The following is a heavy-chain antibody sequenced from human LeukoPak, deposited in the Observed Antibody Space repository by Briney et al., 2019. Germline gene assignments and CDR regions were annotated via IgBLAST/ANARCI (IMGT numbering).Heavy chain of an antibody. CDR1: GFTFTSYS. V-gene: IGHV3-23*01. D-gene: IGHD3-9*01. CDR3: VKTMTGYFSDGFDI. J-gene: IGHJ3*02. CDR2: ISGGGGDT. Sequence: PGGSLRLSCAASGFTFTSYSMIWVRQAPGKGLEWVSNISGGGGDTYYGDSVKGRFTISRDNSKTTLYLQMNSLRAEDTAVYWCVKTMTGYFSDGFDIWGQGTMVTVSS.